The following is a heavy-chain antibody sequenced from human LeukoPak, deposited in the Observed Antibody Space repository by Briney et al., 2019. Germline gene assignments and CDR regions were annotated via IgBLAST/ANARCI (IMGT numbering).Heavy chain of an antibody. CDR3: TTDPPGAY. J-gene: IGHJ4*02. Sequence: GGSLRLSCAVSGFSFSNNWMSWVRQAPGKGLEWVGRIKRKIDSGTTDYAAPVKGRFTTSRDDSKNTLYLQMNSLETDDTAVYFCTTDPPGAYWGQGTLVAVSS. V-gene: IGHV3-15*01. CDR2: IKRKIDSGTT. CDR1: GFSFSNNW. D-gene: IGHD1-26*01.